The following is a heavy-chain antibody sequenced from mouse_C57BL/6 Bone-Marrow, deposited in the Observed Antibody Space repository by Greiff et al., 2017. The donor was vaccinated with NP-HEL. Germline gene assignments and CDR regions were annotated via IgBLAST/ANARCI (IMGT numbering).Heavy chain of an antibody. CDR3: TTSITTVEAR. Sequence: EVKLQESGAELVRPGASVKLSCTASGFNIKDDYMHWVKQRPEQGLEWIGWIDPENGDTEYASKFQGKATITADTSSNTAYLQLSSLTSEDTAVYYCTTSITTVEARWGQGTTLTVSS. V-gene: IGHV14-4*01. CDR2: IDPENGDT. D-gene: IGHD1-1*01. CDR1: GFNIKDDY. J-gene: IGHJ2*01.